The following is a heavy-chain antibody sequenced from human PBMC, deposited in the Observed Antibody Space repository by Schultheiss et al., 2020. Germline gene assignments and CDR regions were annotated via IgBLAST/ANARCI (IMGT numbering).Heavy chain of an antibody. CDR2: INHSGST. V-gene: IGHV4-34*01. J-gene: IGHJ6*02. CDR1: GGSFSGYY. CDR3: ARALVATAYYYYYYYGMDV. Sequence: SETLSLTCAVYGGSFSGYYWSWIRQPPGKGLEWIGEINHSGSTNYNPSLKSRVTISVDTSKNQFSLKLSSVTAADTAVYYCARALVATAYYYYYYYGMDVWGQGTTVTVSS. D-gene: IGHD5-12*01.